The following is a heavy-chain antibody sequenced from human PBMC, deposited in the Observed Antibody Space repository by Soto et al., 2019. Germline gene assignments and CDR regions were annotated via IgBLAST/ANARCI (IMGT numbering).Heavy chain of an antibody. J-gene: IGHJ4*02. V-gene: IGHV1-2*04. Sequence: ASVKVSCKASGYTFTGYYMHWVRQAPGQGLEWMGWINPNSGGTNYAQKFQGWVTMTRDTSISTAYMELSRLRSDDTAVYYCARTRHLVIGYELAYWGQRYLVTVYS. CDR1: GYTFTGYY. CDR2: INPNSGGT. D-gene: IGHD2-15*01. CDR3: ARTRHLVIGYELAY.